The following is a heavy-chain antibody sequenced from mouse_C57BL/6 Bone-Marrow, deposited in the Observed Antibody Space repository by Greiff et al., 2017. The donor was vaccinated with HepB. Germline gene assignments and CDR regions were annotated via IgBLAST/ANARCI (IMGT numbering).Heavy chain of an antibody. CDR1: GYTFTDHT. Sequence: VQLQQSDAELVKPGASVKISCKASGYTFTDHTIHWMKQRPEQGLEWIGNIYPRDGSTKYNEKFKGKATLTADKSSSTAYMQLNSLTSEDSAVYFCASDYGNFPYWYFDVWGTGTTVTVSS. V-gene: IGHV1-78*01. CDR3: ASDYGNFPYWYFDV. D-gene: IGHD2-1*01. CDR2: IYPRDGST. J-gene: IGHJ1*03.